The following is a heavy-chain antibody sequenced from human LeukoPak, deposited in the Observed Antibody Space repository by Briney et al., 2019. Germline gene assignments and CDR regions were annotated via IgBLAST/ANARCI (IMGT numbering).Heavy chain of an antibody. CDR2: ISGSGDST. D-gene: IGHD6-25*01. V-gene: IGHV3-23*01. CDR3: AKDPTYFSNGLQYFQH. CDR1: GFTFSNFA. J-gene: IGHJ1*01. Sequence: GGSLRLSCAASGFTFSNFAMSWVRQAPGKGLEWVSAISGSGDSTYYTDSVKGRFTISRDNSRNTLYLQMDSLRADDTAVYYCAKDPTYFSNGLQYFQHWGQGTLVTVSS.